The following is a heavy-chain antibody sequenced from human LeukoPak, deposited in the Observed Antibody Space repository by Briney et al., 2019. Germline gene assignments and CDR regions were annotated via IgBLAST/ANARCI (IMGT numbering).Heavy chain of an antibody. D-gene: IGHD3-10*01. V-gene: IGHV1-8*02. J-gene: IGHJ6*03. CDR3: ARTRGNQVNLALNYYYYMDV. CDR1: GYTFTGYY. Sequence: ASVKVSCKASGYTFTGYYMHWVRQAPGQGLEWMGWMNPNSGNTGYAQKFQGRVTMTRNTSISTAYMEVSSLRSEDTAVYYCARTRGNQVNLALNYYYYMDVWGKGTTVTISS. CDR2: MNPNSGNT.